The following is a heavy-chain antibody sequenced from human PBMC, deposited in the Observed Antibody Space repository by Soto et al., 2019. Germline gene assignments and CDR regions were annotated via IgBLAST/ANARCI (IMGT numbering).Heavy chain of an antibody. D-gene: IGHD2-8*01. V-gene: IGHV1-2*04. CDR1: GYTFTGYY. CDR2: INPNSGGT. J-gene: IGHJ4*02. CDR3: ARGSRYLYDLTFDY. Sequence: ASVKVYCTASGYTFTGYYMHWVRQDLGQGLEWMGWINPNSGGTNYAQKFQGWVTMTRDTSISTAYMELSRLRSDDTAVYYCARGSRYLYDLTFDYWGQGTLVTVSS.